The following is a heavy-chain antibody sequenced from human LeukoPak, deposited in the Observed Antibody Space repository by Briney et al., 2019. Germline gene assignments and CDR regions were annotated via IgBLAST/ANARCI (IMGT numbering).Heavy chain of an antibody. CDR3: ARHTGVIAARL. CDR2: IYYSGST. D-gene: IGHD6-6*01. J-gene: IGHJ4*02. CDR1: GGSISSSSYY. V-gene: IGHV4-39*01. Sequence: PSETLSLTCTVSGGSISSSSYYWGWIRQPPGKGLEWIGSIYYSGSTYYNPSLKSRVTISVDTSKNQFSLKLSSVTAADTAVYYCARHTGVIAARLRGQGTLVTVSS.